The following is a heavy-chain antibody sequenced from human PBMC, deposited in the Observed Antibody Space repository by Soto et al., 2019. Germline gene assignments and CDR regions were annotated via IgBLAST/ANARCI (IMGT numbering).Heavy chain of an antibody. CDR2: IYYSGST. CDR1: GGSISSYY. CDR3: ARLVPEQPPLPYFDY. Sequence: SETLSLTCTVSGGSISSYYWSWIRQPPGKGLEWIGYIYYSGSTNYNPSLKSRVTISVDTSKNQFSLKLSSVTAADTAVYYCARLVPEQPPLPYFDYWGQGTLVTVSS. D-gene: IGHD6-13*01. V-gene: IGHV4-59*08. J-gene: IGHJ4*02.